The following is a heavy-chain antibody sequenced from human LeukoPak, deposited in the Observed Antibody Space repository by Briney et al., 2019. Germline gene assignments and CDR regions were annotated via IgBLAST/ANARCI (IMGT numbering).Heavy chain of an antibody. CDR1: GFTFSNYW. CDR2: IKQDGSEK. V-gene: IGHV3-7*04. D-gene: IGHD6-19*01. Sequence: GGSLRLSCAASGFTFSNYWMSWVRQASGKGLEWVANIKQDGSEKYYVDSVKGRFTISRDNAKNSLYLQMNSLRAEDTAVYYCARDGGGQWLHGEYGMDVWGQGTTVTVS. J-gene: IGHJ6*02. CDR3: ARDGGGQWLHGEYGMDV.